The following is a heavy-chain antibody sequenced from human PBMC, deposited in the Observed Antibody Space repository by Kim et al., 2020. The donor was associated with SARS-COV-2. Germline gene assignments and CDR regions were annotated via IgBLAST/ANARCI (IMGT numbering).Heavy chain of an antibody. Sequence: SETLSLTCTVSGGSISSYYWSWIRQPPGQGLEWIGYIYYSGSTNYNPSLKSRVTISVDTSKNQFSLKLSSVTAAATAVYYCAGDHMVTHWFDPWGQGTLVTVSS. CDR1: GGSISSYY. D-gene: IGHD5-18*01. V-gene: IGHV4-59*13. CDR2: IYYSGST. J-gene: IGHJ5*02. CDR3: AGDHMVTHWFDP.